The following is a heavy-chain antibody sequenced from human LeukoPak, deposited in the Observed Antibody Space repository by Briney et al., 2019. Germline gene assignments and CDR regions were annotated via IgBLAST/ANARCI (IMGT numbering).Heavy chain of an antibody. Sequence: GGSLRLSCAASGFTFNNYALSWVRQPLGKGLEWVASISASGASTNCTDSVKGRFTISRDNSKDTLYLQMNSLRADDTAVYYCAKGGSGFYYRYFDSWGQGTLVTVSS. CDR1: GFTFNNYA. D-gene: IGHD3-10*01. V-gene: IGHV3-23*01. CDR3: AKGGSGFYYRYFDS. J-gene: IGHJ4*02. CDR2: ISASGAST.